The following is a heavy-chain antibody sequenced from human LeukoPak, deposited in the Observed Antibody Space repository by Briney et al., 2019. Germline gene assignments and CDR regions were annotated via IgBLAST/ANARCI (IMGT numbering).Heavy chain of an antibody. V-gene: IGHV7-4-1*02. D-gene: IGHD2-2*01. J-gene: IGHJ4*02. CDR1: GYTFTSYA. CDR3: ARCSSTSCYALSDY. Sequence: GASVTVSCKASGYTFTSYAMNWVRQAPGQGLEWMGWINTNTGNPTYAQGFTGRFVFSLDTSVSTAYLQISSLKAEDTAVYYCARCSSTSCYALSDYWGQGTLVTVSS. CDR2: INTNTGNP.